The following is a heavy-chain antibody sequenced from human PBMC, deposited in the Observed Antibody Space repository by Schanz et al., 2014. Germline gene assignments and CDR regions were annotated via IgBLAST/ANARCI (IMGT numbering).Heavy chain of an antibody. D-gene: IGHD6-19*01. CDR1: GFTFRSYS. V-gene: IGHV3-48*02. J-gene: IGHJ6*02. CDR3: ASVIMVAGNHRDGRDV. Sequence: EVQLAESGGGVVQPGGSLRLSCAASGFTFRSYSMNWVRQAPGKGLEWISWISSTSRATYYADSVKGRFVISRDNARSSLYLQMNSLRDGDTAVYYCASVIMVAGNHRDGRDVWGQGTTVIVSS. CDR2: ISSTSRAT.